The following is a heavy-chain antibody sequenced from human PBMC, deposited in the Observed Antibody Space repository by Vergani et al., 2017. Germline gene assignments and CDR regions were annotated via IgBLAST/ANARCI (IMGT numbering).Heavy chain of an antibody. V-gene: IGHV1-58*02. D-gene: IGHD6-13*01. J-gene: IGHJ4*02. Sequence: QMQLVQSGPEVKKPGTSVKVSCKASGFTFTSSAMQWVRQARGQRLEWIGWIVVGSGNTNYAQKFQERVTITRDMSTSTAYLQWSSLKASDTAMYYCARQPKQLVKEYYFDYWGQGTLVTVSS. CDR3: ARQPKQLVKEYYFDY. CDR2: IVVGSGNT. CDR1: GFTFTSSA.